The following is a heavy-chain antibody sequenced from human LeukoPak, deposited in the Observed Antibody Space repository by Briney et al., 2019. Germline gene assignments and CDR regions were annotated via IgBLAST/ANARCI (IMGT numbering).Heavy chain of an antibody. CDR1: GGTFSSYA. J-gene: IGHJ5*02. CDR2: IIPIFGTA. CDR3: ARDPRVAAADDWFDP. V-gene: IGHV1-69*13. Sequence: ASVKVSCKASGGTFSSYAISWVRQAPGQGLEWMGWIIPIFGTANYAQKFQGRVAITADESTSTAYMELSSLRSEDTAVYYCARDPRVAAADDWFDPWGQGTLVTVSS. D-gene: IGHD6-13*01.